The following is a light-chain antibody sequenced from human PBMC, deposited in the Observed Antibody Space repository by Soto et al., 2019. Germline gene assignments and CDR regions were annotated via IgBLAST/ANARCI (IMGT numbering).Light chain of an antibody. J-gene: IGKJ2*01. CDR2: GAS. Sequence: RVMTQSPASLSVSPGESAILSCRASESISTNLAWYQQKPGQAPRLLMYGASTRATGTPARFSGSGSGTEFTLTISGLHSDDLGTYFCQQYNSWPRSFGPGTKLEIK. CDR1: ESISTN. CDR3: QQYNSWPRS. V-gene: IGKV3-15*01.